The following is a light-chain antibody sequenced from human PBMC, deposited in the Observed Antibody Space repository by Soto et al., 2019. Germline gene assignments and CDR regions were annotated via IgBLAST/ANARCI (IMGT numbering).Light chain of an antibody. Sequence: DIQMTQSPSTLSASVGDRVTITCRASQSISSWLAWYQQKPGKAPKLLIYKASSLESGVPSRFSGSGSGTEFTLTISSLQTDDFATYYCQPYTSYPRTFGQGTKVEIK. CDR1: QSISSW. CDR2: KAS. CDR3: QPYTSYPRT. V-gene: IGKV1-5*03. J-gene: IGKJ1*01.